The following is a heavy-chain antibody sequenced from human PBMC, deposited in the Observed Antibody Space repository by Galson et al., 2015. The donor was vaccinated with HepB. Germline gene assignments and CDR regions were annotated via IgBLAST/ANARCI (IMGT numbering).Heavy chain of an antibody. J-gene: IGHJ3*01. CDR1: GFTVSSNY. V-gene: IGHV3-66*01. CDR3: AREGRSYDFWRAPDAFDV. D-gene: IGHD3-3*01. Sequence: SLRLSCAASGFTVSSNYMSWVRQAPGKGLEWVSVIYSGGSTYYADSVKGRFTISRDNSKNTLYLQMNSLRAEDTAVYYCAREGRSYDFWRAPDAFDVWGQGTMVTVSS. CDR2: IYSGGST.